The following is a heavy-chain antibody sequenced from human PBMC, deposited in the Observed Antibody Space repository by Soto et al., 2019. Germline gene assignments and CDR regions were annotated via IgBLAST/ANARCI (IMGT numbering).Heavy chain of an antibody. V-gene: IGHV3-64D*08. Sequence: GGSLRLSCSASGFTFSSYAMHWVRQAPGKGLEYVSAISSNGGSTYYADSVKGRFTISRDNSKNTLYLQMSSLRAEDTAVYYCVKGEPGIAAAGIGDPYYYGMDVWGQGTTVTVSS. CDR3: VKGEPGIAAAGIGDPYYYGMDV. D-gene: IGHD6-13*01. CDR2: ISSNGGST. J-gene: IGHJ6*02. CDR1: GFTFSSYA.